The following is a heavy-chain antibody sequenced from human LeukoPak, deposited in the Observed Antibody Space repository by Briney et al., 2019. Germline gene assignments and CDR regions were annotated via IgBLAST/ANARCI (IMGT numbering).Heavy chain of an antibody. D-gene: IGHD3-22*01. CDR1: GGSISSYY. CDR2: IYYSGST. V-gene: IGHV4-59*01. Sequence: SETVSLTCTVSGGSISSYYWSWIRQPPGKGLEWIGYIYYSGSTNYNPSLKSRVTISVDTSKNQFSLKLSSVTAADTAVYYCARAPWYYYDSSGYYSYYFDYWGQGTLVTVSS. CDR3: ARAPWYYYDSSGYYSYYFDY. J-gene: IGHJ4*02.